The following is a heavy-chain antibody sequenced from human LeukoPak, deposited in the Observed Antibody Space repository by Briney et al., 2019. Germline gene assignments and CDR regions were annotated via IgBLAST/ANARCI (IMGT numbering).Heavy chain of an antibody. CDR1: GGSISSYY. CDR2: IYTSGST. CDR3: AKEHQHYNWFDP. J-gene: IGHJ5*02. Sequence: PSETLSLTCAVSGGSISSYYWSWIRQPAGKGLEWIGRIYTSGSTNYNPSLKSRVTMSVDTSKNQFSLKLSSVTAADTAVYYCAKEHQHYNWFDPWGQGTLVTVSS. V-gene: IGHV4-4*07. D-gene: IGHD2-2*01.